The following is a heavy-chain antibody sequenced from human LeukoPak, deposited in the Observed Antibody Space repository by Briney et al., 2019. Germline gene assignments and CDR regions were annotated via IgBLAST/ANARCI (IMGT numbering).Heavy chain of an antibody. CDR2: INPNSGGT. D-gene: IGHD3-22*01. J-gene: IGHJ4*02. CDR3: ARDRGYYDSSGSFDY. V-gene: IGHV1-2*02. CDR1: GYTFTGYY. Sequence: ASVKVSCKASGYTFTGYYMHWVRQAPGQGLEWMGWINPNSGGTNYAQKFQGRVTMTRDTSISTAYMELSRLRSDDTAVHYCARDRGYYDSSGSFDYWGQGTLVTVSS.